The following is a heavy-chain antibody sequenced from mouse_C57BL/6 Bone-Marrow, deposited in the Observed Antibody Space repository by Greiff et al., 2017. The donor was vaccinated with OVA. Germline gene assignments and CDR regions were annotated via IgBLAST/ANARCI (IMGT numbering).Heavy chain of an antibody. CDR2: IHPSDSDT. D-gene: IGHD2-12*01. Sequence: QVQLQQPGAELVKPGASVKVSCKASGYTFTSYWMHWVKQRPGQGLEWIGRIHPSDSDTNYNQKFKGKATLTVDKSSRTAYMQLSILTSEDSAVYDGEIGAEDDVGTRTLFDVWGTGTTVTVSS. V-gene: IGHV1-74*01. CDR1: GYTFTSYW. J-gene: IGHJ1*03. CDR3: EIGAEDDVGTRTLFDV.